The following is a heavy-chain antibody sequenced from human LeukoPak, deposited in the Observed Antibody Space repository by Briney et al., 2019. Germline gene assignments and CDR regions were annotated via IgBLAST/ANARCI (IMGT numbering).Heavy chain of an antibody. Sequence: GGSLRLSCAASGFTFSSYGMHWVRQAPGKGLEWVAFIRYDGSNKYYADSVKGRFTISRDNSKDTLYLLMNSLRTEDTAVYYCAKADCGGDCYGSDYWGQGTLVTVSS. CDR2: IRYDGSNK. V-gene: IGHV3-30*02. CDR1: GFTFSSYG. CDR3: AKADCGGDCYGSDY. J-gene: IGHJ4*02. D-gene: IGHD2-21*01.